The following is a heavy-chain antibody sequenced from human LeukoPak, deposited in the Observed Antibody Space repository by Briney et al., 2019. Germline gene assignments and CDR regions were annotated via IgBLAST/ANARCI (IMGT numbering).Heavy chain of an antibody. Sequence: PGGSLRLSCAASGFTFSSYAMSWVRQAPGKRLELGSAIIGSGGSTYYAASVKGRFTISRDNSKTTLYLQMNRLRAEATAVYYCAPYSSSWYCFDYWGQGTLVTVSS. CDR3: APYSSSWYCFDY. CDR2: IIGSGGST. CDR1: GFTFSSYA. V-gene: IGHV3-23*01. J-gene: IGHJ4*02. D-gene: IGHD6-13*01.